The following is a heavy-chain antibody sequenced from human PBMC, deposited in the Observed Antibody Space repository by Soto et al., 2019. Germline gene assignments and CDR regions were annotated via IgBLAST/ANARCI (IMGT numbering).Heavy chain of an antibody. J-gene: IGHJ5*02. V-gene: IGHV2-5*01. D-gene: IGHD5-12*01. CDR1: GFSLSTSGVG. Sequence: QITLKESGPTLVKPTQTLTLTCTFSGFSLSTSGVGVGWIRQPPGKALEWLALIYWNDDKRYSPSLKSRLTITKDPSKNQVVPTMTKMDPVDTATYYCAHRPGIVATTGYNWFDPGGQGTLVTVSS. CDR2: IYWNDDK. CDR3: AHRPGIVATTGYNWFDP.